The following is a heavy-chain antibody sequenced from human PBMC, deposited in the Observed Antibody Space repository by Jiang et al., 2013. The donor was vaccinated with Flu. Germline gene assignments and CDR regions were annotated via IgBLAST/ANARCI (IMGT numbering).Heavy chain of an antibody. CDR2: INAGNGNT. CDR1: GYTFTSYA. D-gene: IGHD5-12*01. Sequence: SGAEVKKPGASVKVSCKASGYTFTSYAMHWVRQAPGQRLEWMGWINAGNGNTKYSQKFQGRVTITRDTSASTAYMELSSLRSEDTAVYYCARDTAPEGRGCSGYDISGFDYWGQGTLVTVSS. J-gene: IGHJ4*02. V-gene: IGHV1-3*01. CDR3: ARDTAPEGRGCSGYDISGFDY.